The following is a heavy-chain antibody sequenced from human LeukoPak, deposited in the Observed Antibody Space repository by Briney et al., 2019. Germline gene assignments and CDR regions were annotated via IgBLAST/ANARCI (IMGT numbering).Heavy chain of an antibody. D-gene: IGHD3-3*01. CDR3: ARGTYYDFWSGYSTPSYYYYMDV. CDR1: GYAFTAYE. CDR2: ISPNSGGR. J-gene: IGHJ6*03. V-gene: IGHV1-2*02. Sequence: ASLKVSWKASGYAFTAYEIHWVRQAPGQRLEWMGWISPNSGGRDYAQKFQGRVAVTRYTSISTAYMQLSRLRSDDTALYYCARGTYYDFWSGYSTPSYYYYMDVWGKGTTVTVSS.